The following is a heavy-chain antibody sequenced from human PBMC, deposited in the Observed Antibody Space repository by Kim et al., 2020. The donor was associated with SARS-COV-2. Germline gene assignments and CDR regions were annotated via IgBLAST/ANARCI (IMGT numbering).Heavy chain of an antibody. D-gene: IGHD3-22*01. CDR2: IKSKTDGGTT. CDR1: GFTFSNAW. CDR3: TTEREYYDSSGYYSRGHYFDY. J-gene: IGHJ4*02. V-gene: IGHV3-15*01. Sequence: GGSLRLSCAASGFTFSNAWMSWVRQAPGKGLEWVGRIKSKTDGGTTDYAAPVNGRFTISRDDSKNTLYLQMNSLKTEDTAVYYCTTEREYYDSSGYYSRGHYFDYWGQGTLVTVSS.